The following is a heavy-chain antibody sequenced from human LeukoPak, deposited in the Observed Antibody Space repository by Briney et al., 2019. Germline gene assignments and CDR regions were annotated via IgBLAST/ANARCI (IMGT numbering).Heavy chain of an antibody. CDR1: GYTYSSYD. J-gene: IGHJ4*02. Sequence: ASVKVSCKASGYTYSSYDINWVRQATGQGLEWMGWMNPNSGSTGYAQKFQGRVTMTTDTSTSTAYMELRSLRPDDTAVYYCARDAKDGSGYERIFDYWGQGTLVTVSS. CDR2: MNPNSGST. V-gene: IGHV1-8*01. CDR3: ARDAKDGSGYERIFDY. D-gene: IGHD3-22*01.